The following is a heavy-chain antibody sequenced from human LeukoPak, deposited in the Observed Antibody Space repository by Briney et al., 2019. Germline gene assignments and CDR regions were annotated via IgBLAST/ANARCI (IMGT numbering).Heavy chain of an antibody. Sequence: SETLSLTCAVYGGSFSGYYWSWIRQPPGKGLEWIGEINHSGSTNYNPSLKSRVTISVDTSKNQFSLKLSSVTAADTAVYYCARRTGTIDYWGQGTLVTVYS. CDR1: GGSFSGYY. CDR3: ARRTGTIDY. CDR2: INHSGST. V-gene: IGHV4-34*01. D-gene: IGHD1-7*01. J-gene: IGHJ4*02.